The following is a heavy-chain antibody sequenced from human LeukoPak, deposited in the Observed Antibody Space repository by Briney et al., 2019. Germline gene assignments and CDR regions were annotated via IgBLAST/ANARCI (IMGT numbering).Heavy chain of an antibody. V-gene: IGHV1-3*03. D-gene: IGHD3-10*01. CDR3: ARSMSHYGSGSYPLDY. Sequence: ASVKVSCKASGYTFTSYAMHWVRQAPGQRLEWMGWINAGNGNTKYSQEFQGRVTITRDTSASTAYMELSSLRSEDMAVYYCARSMSHYGSGSYPLDYWGQGTLVTVSS. CDR1: GYTFTSYA. CDR2: INAGNGNT. J-gene: IGHJ4*02.